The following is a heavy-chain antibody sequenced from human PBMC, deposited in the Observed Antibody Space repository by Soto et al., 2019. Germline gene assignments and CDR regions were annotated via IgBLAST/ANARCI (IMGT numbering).Heavy chain of an antibody. V-gene: IGHV3-30-3*01. Sequence: GGSLRLSCAASGFTFSSYAMHWVRQAPGKGLEWVAVISYDGSNKYYADSVKGRFTISRDNSKNTLYLQMNSLRAEDTAVYYCARDRIPTAMVIGGLDYWGQGTLVTVSS. CDR3: ARDRIPTAMVIGGLDY. J-gene: IGHJ4*02. D-gene: IGHD5-18*01. CDR1: GFTFSSYA. CDR2: ISYDGSNK.